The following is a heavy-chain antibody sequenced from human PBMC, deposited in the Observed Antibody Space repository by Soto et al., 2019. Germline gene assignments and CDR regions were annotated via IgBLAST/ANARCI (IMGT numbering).Heavy chain of an antibody. J-gene: IGHJ4*02. CDR1: GGSFSGYY. CDR3: ASTGSSWYFDY. Sequence: SETLSLTCAVYGGSFSGYYWSWIRQPPGKGLEWIGEINHSGSTNYNPSLKSRVTISVDTSKNQFSLKLSSVTAADTAVYYCASTGSSWYFDYWGQGTLVTVSS. CDR2: INHSGST. D-gene: IGHD6-13*01. V-gene: IGHV4-34*01.